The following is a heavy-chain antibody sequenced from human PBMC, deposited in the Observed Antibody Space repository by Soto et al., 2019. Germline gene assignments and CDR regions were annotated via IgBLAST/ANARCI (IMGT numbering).Heavy chain of an antibody. D-gene: IGHD3-22*01. Sequence: QVQLVQSGAEVKKPGSSVKVSCKSSGGTFSNSGCSWVRQAPGQGRECMGVIVTICGAEHPQKFQGRVTITADESTNTVFMELRGLRSEDTAVYYCAREGSDYEGSGYYQGHVWGQGTTVTVSS. CDR3: AREGSDYEGSGYYQGHV. J-gene: IGHJ6*02. CDR1: GGTFSNSG. CDR2: IVTICGA. V-gene: IGHV1-69*12.